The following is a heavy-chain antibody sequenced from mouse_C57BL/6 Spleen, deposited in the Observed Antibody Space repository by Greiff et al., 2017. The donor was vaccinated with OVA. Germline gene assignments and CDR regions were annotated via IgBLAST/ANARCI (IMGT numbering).Heavy chain of an antibody. J-gene: IGHJ4*01. CDR3: APITTVVAKAMDY. CDR1: GYTFTSYW. Sequence: VQLQQPGAELVKPAASVKLSCKASGYTFTSYWMHWVKQRPGQGLEWIGMIHPNSGSTNYNEKFKSKATLTVDKSSSTAYMQLSSLTSEDSAVYYCAPITTVVAKAMDYWGQGTSVTVSS. V-gene: IGHV1-64*01. D-gene: IGHD1-1*01. CDR2: IHPNSGST.